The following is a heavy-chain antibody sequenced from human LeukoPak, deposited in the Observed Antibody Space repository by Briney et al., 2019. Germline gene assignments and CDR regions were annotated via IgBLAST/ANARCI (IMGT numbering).Heavy chain of an antibody. D-gene: IGHD3-22*01. CDR2: LYDNGNT. CDR1: GVSITTYY. Sequence: SETLCLTCSVSGVSITTYYWSWIRQPPGKGLEWIGYLYDNGNTKYEPSLQSRVSNSGDTSNNQLSLKLSSVTAADSAVYYCVRGLSYDSNAYAFDTWGQGTMVTVSS. V-gene: IGHV4-59*13. CDR3: VRGLSYDSNAYAFDT. J-gene: IGHJ3*02.